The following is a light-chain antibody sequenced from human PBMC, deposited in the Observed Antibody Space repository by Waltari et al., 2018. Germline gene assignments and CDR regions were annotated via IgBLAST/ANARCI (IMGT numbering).Light chain of an antibody. J-gene: IGKJ1*01. V-gene: IGKV2-28*01. CDR1: QSLLHSSGYTF. CDR2: LVS. CDR3: MQARQTPWT. Sequence: DIVMTQSPLSLPVSPGEPASISCRSSQSLLHSSGYTFLDWYVQKPGQAPQLLIYLVSERASGVADRFSGSGSGTDFTLKISRVEAESVGLYYCMQARQTPWTFGQGTKVEIK.